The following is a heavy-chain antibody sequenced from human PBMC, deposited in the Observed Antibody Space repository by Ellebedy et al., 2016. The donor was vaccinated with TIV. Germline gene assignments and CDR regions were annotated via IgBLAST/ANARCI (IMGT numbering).Heavy chain of an antibody. CDR2: ILPIFGTA. V-gene: IGHV1-69*13. Sequence: AASVKVSCKASGGPFNKYGISWVRQAPGQGLEWVGGILPIFGTANFAQKFQGRVTITAGEATTAVYMELNSLRSEDTAVYYCAGSGTYYPSTIEFWGQGTLITVSS. J-gene: IGHJ4*02. D-gene: IGHD1-26*01. CDR3: AGSGTYYPSTIEF. CDR1: GGPFNKYG.